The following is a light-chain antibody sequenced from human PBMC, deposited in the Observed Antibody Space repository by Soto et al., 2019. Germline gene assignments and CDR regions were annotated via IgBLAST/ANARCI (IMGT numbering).Light chain of an antibody. Sequence: EIVLTQSPGTLSLSPGERATLSCRASQRVSSSYLAWYQQKPGQAPRLLIYDASSRATGIPDRFSGSGSGTDFTLTISRLEPEDFAVYYCQQYGSSPLFTFGPGTKVDI. V-gene: IGKV3-20*01. CDR2: DAS. CDR1: QRVSSSY. CDR3: QQYGSSPLFT. J-gene: IGKJ3*01.